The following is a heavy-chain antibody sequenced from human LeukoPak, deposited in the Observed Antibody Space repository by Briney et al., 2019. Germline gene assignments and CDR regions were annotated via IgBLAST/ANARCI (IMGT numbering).Heavy chain of an antibody. CDR2: IYSGGST. J-gene: IGHJ3*02. Sequence: GGSLRLSCAASGFTVSSNYMSWVRQAPGKGLEWVSVIYSGGSTYYADSVKGRFTISRHNSKNTLYLQMNSLRAEDTAVYYCAREYSGYDYGAFDIWGQGTMVTVSS. V-gene: IGHV3-53*04. D-gene: IGHD5-12*01. CDR3: AREYSGYDYGAFDI. CDR1: GFTVSSNY.